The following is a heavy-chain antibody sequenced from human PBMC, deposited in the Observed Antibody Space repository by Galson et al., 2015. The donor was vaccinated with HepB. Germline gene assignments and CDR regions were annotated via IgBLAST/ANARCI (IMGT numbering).Heavy chain of an antibody. Sequence: SLRLSCAASGFIFSTYSMNWVRQAPGKGLEWVSAISGSGGSTYYADSVKGRFTISRDNSKDTLYLQMNSLRAEDTAVYYCAKGSLAIVVVPAAYFDYWGRGTLVTVSS. V-gene: IGHV3-23*01. CDR1: GFIFSTYS. D-gene: IGHD2-2*01. CDR2: ISGSGGST. CDR3: AKGSLAIVVVPAAYFDY. J-gene: IGHJ4*02.